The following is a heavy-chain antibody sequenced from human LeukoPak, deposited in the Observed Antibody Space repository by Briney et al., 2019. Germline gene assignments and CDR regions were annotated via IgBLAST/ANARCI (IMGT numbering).Heavy chain of an antibody. D-gene: IGHD4-11*01. V-gene: IGHV3-48*04. CDR1: GFTFSSYG. CDR2: ISSSGSTI. CDR3: ARTYSPALDV. J-gene: IGHJ6*04. Sequence: GGSLRLSCAASGFTFSSYGMHWVRQAPGKGLEWVSYISSSGSTIYYADSVKGRFTISRDNAKNSLYLQMNSLRAEDTAVYYCARTYSPALDVWGKGTTVTVSS.